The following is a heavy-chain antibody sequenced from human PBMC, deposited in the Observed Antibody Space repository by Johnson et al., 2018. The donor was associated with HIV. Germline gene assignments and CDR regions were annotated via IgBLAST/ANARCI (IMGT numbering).Heavy chain of an antibody. CDR3: ARLEELLRAFDI. V-gene: IGHV3-20*04. D-gene: IGHD1-26*01. CDR1: GFTFYNYA. Sequence: VQLVESGGGVVRPGGSLRLSCAAPGFTFYNYAMSWVRQTPGKGLEWVSGINWHGGSTGYADSVKGRFTISRDNTKNSVYLQMNSLRAEDTAVYYCARLEELLRAFDIWGQGTVVTVSS. J-gene: IGHJ3*02. CDR2: INWHGGST.